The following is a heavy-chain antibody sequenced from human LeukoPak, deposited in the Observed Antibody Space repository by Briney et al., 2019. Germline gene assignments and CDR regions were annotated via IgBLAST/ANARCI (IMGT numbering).Heavy chain of an antibody. Sequence: GASVKVSCKASGYTFTGYYMHWVRQAPGQGLEWMGWINPNSGGTNYAQKFQGRVTMTRDTSISTAYMELSRLRSDDTAVYYCARGRGFAQLVNKTYYYYYYMDVWGKGTTVTVSS. V-gene: IGHV1-2*02. CDR1: GYTFTGYY. CDR2: INPNSGGT. CDR3: ARGRGFAQLVNKTYYYYYYMDV. D-gene: IGHD6-6*01. J-gene: IGHJ6*03.